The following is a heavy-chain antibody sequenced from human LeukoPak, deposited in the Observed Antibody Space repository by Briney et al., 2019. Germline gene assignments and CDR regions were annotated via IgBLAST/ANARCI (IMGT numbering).Heavy chain of an antibody. CDR2: ISRNSGAST. D-gene: IGHD4-17*01. CDR1: GFTFSTYD. J-gene: IGHJ4*02. Sequence: GGSLRLSCAASGFTFSTYDMYWVRQAPGKGLECVASISRNSGASTYYAASVKGRFTISRDNSRSTLYLQMNSLRADDTAVYYCSKKGQNGDYGKPDWGQGTLVTVSS. V-gene: IGHV3-23*01. CDR3: SKKGQNGDYGKPD.